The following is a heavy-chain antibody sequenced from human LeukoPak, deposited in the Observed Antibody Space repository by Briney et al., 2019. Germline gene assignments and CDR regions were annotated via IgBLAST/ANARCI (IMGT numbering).Heavy chain of an antibody. CDR3: ARWRQGIDY. D-gene: IGHD6-13*01. CDR2: IYYSGST. J-gene: IGHJ4*02. V-gene: IGHV4-59*01. CDR1: GGSISSYY. Sequence: TTSETLSLTCTVSGGSISSYYWSWIRQPPGKGLEWIGYIYYSGSTNYNPSLKSRVTISVDTSKNQFSLKLSSVTAADTAVYYCARWRQGIDYWGQGTQVTVSS.